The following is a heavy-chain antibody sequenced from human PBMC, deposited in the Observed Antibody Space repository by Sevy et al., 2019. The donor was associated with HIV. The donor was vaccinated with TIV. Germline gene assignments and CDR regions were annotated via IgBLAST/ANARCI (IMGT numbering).Heavy chain of an antibody. CDR3: AKGDSSGSDYYYYGMDV. CDR2: ISWNSGSI. CDR1: GFTFDDYA. V-gene: IGHV3-9*01. D-gene: IGHD6-19*01. Sequence: GGSLRLSCAASGFTFDDYAMHWVRQAPGKGLEWVSGISWNSGSIGYADSVKGRFTISRDNAKNSLYLQMNSLRAEDTALYYCAKGDSSGSDYYYYGMDVWGQGTTVTVSS. J-gene: IGHJ6*02.